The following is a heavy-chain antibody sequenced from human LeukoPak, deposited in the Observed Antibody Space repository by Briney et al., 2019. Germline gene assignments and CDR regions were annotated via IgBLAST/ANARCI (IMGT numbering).Heavy chain of an antibody. D-gene: IGHD1-26*01. V-gene: IGHV4-39*01. CDR3: AGWDDDY. J-gene: IGHJ4*02. Sequence: SETLSLTCTVSGGSISSSSYYWGWIRQPPGEGLEWIGSIYYSGSTYYNPSLKSRVTISVDTSKNQFSLKLSSVTAADTAVYYCAGWDDDYWGQGTLVTVSS. CDR1: GGSISSSSYY. CDR2: IYYSGST.